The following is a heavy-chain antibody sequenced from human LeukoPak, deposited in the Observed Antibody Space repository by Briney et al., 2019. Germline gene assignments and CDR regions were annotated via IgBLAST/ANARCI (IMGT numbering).Heavy chain of an antibody. CDR2: IIPIFGTA. J-gene: IGHJ6*02. CDR3: ARLLLRSIAVGYYGMDV. D-gene: IGHD6-6*01. Sequence: GASVKVSCKASGGTFSSYAISWVRQAPEQGLEWMGGIIPIFGTANYAQKFQGRVTITADESTSTAYMELSSLRSEDTAVYYCARLLLRSIAVGYYGMDVWGQGTTVTVSS. V-gene: IGHV1-69*13. CDR1: GGTFSSYA.